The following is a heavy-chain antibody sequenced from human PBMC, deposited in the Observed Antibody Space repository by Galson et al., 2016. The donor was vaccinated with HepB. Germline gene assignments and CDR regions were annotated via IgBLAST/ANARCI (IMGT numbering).Heavy chain of an antibody. CDR1: RFTFVDYA. Sequence: SLRLSCAASRFTFVDYAMGWCRQAPGKGLEWIGYIGGKTYGVTIRYAASVKGRFTISRDDSKNIAYLQMDSLNAEDTAIYYCVADHGGFDALDFWGQGTLVTVSS. V-gene: IGHV3-49*03. CDR3: VADHGGFDALDF. J-gene: IGHJ4*02. CDR2: IGGKTYGVTI. D-gene: IGHD4-23*01.